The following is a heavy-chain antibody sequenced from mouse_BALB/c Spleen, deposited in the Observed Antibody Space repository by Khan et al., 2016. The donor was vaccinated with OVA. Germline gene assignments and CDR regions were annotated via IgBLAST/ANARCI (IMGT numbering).Heavy chain of an antibody. V-gene: IGHV4-2*02. CDR1: GFDFSRDW. CDR3: ERLEGYGENAN. D-gene: IGHD1-2*01. J-gene: IGHJ3*01. Sequence: EVQLVESGGGLVQPGGSLSLSCAASGFDFSRDWMRWVRQAPGKGQEWIGEINPGSSVINYTPSLKEKFIFSSDNVKNTLYMHMRKVRSEDAGVYYCERLEGYGENANWGQGTLVTVSA. CDR2: INPGSSVI.